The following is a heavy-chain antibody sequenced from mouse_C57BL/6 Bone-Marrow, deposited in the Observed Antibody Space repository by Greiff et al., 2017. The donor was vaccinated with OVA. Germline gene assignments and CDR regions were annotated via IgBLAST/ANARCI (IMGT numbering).Heavy chain of an antibody. Sequence: EVKLVESGGGLVQPKGSLKLSCAASGFSFNTYAMNWVRQAPGKGLEWVARIRSKSNNYATYYADSVKDRFTISRDDSESRLYLQMNTLKAEDTAMYYCVRDYYGSSYTAWFAYWGQGTLVTVSA. D-gene: IGHD1-1*01. J-gene: IGHJ3*01. CDR3: VRDYYGSSYTAWFAY. CDR2: IRSKSNNYAT. CDR1: GFSFNTYA. V-gene: IGHV10-1*01.